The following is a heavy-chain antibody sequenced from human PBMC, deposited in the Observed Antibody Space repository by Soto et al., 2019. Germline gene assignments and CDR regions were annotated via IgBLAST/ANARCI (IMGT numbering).Heavy chain of an antibody. CDR1: GFTFSDYA. CDR2: IRGSGGGT. Sequence: VQLLESGGGLVQPGGSLRLSCKASGFTFSDYAMSWVRQAPGKGLEWVSGIRGSGGGTYYAGSVKGRFTISRDNSKNTLYLQLNSLRAEDTAVYYCAKALGYCSGTSCYGSNYYMDVWGKGTTVTVSS. J-gene: IGHJ6*03. V-gene: IGHV3-23*01. CDR3: AKALGYCSGTSCYGSNYYMDV. D-gene: IGHD2-2*01.